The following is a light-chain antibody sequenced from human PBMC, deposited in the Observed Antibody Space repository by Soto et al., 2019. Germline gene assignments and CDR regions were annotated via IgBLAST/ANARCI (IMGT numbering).Light chain of an antibody. V-gene: IGKV3-20*01. J-gene: IGKJ5*01. CDR3: QQYGTSLSIT. Sequence: IVLTQSPGTLSLSNGETATLSCRASQGFSSSYLAWYQQKPGRAPRLLIHGASTRATGTPDRFSGSGSGTDFTLTITRLEPEDFAVYFCQQYGTSLSITFGQGTRLEIK. CDR1: QGFSSSY. CDR2: GAS.